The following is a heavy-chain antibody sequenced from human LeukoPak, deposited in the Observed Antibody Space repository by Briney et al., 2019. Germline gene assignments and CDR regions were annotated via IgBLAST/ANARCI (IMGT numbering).Heavy chain of an antibody. Sequence: GGSLRLSCAASGFTFSDYYMSFIRQAPGKGLEWVSFISGSSTYTHYADSVKGRFTISRDNAKNSLYLQMNSLRAEDTAVYYCARTHGTLTGTGFDYWGQGTLVTVSS. CDR2: ISGSSTYT. D-gene: IGHD1-20*01. CDR3: ARTHGTLTGTGFDY. J-gene: IGHJ4*02. CDR1: GFTFSDYY. V-gene: IGHV3-11*06.